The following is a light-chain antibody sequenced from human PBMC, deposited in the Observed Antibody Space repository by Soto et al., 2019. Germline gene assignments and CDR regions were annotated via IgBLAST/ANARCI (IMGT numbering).Light chain of an antibody. Sequence: EIVLTQSPGTLSLSPGERATLSCRASQSVSSSLLAWYQQKPGPAPSLLIYGASSRAPGLPDGFSGSCSGTDFTLTISRLEPEDFAVYSRQQYGSPPTTFGQGTKVEIK. J-gene: IGKJ1*01. CDR2: GAS. CDR1: QSVSSSL. CDR3: QQYGSPPTT. V-gene: IGKV3-20*01.